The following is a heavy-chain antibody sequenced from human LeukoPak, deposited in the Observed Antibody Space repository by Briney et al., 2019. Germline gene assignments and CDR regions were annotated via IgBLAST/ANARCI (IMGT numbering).Heavy chain of an antibody. D-gene: IGHD5-18*01. J-gene: IGHJ4*02. CDR2: IYHSGRT. CDR1: GGSITDHY. V-gene: IGHV4-59*11. Sequence: SETLSLTCSVSGGSITDHYWSWIRQPPGKELEYIGYIYHSGRTYYNPSLQSRVTISIDTSRSQFSLRLTFVTAADTAVYFCARDRGSYGIDFWGQGTLVTVSS. CDR3: ARDRGSYGIDF.